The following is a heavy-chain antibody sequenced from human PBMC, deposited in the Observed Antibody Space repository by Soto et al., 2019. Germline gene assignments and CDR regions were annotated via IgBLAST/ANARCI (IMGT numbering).Heavy chain of an antibody. D-gene: IGHD3-10*01. CDR1: GFTFSSYG. V-gene: IGHV3-33*01. CDR3: ARDHWPDYGSATGWFEP. Sequence: QVQLVESGGGVVQPGRSLRLSCAASGFTFSSYGMHWVRQAPGKGLEWVAVIWYDGSNKYYADSVKGRFTISRDNSKNTLYLPMNSLRAEDTAVYYCARDHWPDYGSATGWFEPWGQGTLVTVSS. J-gene: IGHJ5*02. CDR2: IWYDGSNK.